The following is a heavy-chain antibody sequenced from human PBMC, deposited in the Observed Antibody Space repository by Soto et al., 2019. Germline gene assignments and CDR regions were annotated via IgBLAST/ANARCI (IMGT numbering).Heavy chain of an antibody. CDR1: GYTFTSYD. CDR3: AIEYDILTGYSGVGPYYYMDV. J-gene: IGHJ6*03. Sequence: ASVKVSCKASGYTFTSYDINWVRQATGQGLEWMGWMNPNSGNTGYAQKFQGRVTMTRNTSISTAYMELSSLRSEDTAVYYCAIEYDILTGYSGVGPYYYMDVWGKGTTVTVSS. V-gene: IGHV1-8*01. CDR2: MNPNSGNT. D-gene: IGHD3-9*01.